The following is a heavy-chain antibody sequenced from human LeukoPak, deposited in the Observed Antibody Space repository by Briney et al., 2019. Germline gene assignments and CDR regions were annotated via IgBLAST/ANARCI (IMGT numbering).Heavy chain of an antibody. CDR2: IYYTGST. D-gene: IGHD2-2*01. V-gene: IGHV4-59*01. J-gene: IGHJ5*02. CDR1: GGSISNYF. Sequence: PSETLSLTCAVSGGSISNYFWSWIRLPPGKGLEWIGYIYYTGSTNYNPSLKSRVTISLDTSKNQFSLKLNSVTAADTAVYYCARLGGCSTTTCYVHWFDPWGQGTLVTVSS. CDR3: ARLGGCSTTTCYVHWFDP.